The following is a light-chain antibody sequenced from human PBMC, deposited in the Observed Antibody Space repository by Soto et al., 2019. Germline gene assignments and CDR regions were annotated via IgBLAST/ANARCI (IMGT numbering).Light chain of an antibody. CDR1: HSVSSSY. Sequence: EIVLTQSPGTLSLSPGEGATLSCRASHSVSSSYLAWYQQKPGQAPRLLIYGASSRATGVPDRFSGSGSGTDFTLTISRLEPADFAVYYCQQYGSSPWTFGQGTKVEIK. CDR3: QQYGSSPWT. V-gene: IGKV3-20*01. CDR2: GAS. J-gene: IGKJ1*01.